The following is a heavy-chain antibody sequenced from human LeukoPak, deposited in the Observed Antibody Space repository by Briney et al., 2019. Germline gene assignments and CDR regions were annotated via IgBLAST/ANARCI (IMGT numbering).Heavy chain of an antibody. CDR1: GGSISSSSYY. Sequence: SETLSLTCTVSGGSISSSSYYWGWFRQPPGKGLEWIGSIYYSGSTYYNPSLKSRVTISVDTSKNQFSLKLSSVTAADTAVYYCARPLIVGATTSAFDIWGQGTMVTVSS. CDR2: IYYSGST. D-gene: IGHD1-26*01. V-gene: IGHV4-39*01. J-gene: IGHJ3*02. CDR3: ARPLIVGATTSAFDI.